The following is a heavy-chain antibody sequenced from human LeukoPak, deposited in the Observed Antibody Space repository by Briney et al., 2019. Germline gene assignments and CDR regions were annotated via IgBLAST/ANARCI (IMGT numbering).Heavy chain of an antibody. J-gene: IGHJ5*02. Sequence: GASLQISCKGSGYSFTSYWIGWVRPMPGKGLEWMGIIYPGDSDTRYSPSFQGQVTISADKSISTAYLQWSSLKASDTAMYYCARFRKRPWLFGSHNWFDPWGQGTLVTVSS. CDR2: IYPGDSDT. D-gene: IGHD3-22*01. CDR3: ARFRKRPWLFGSHNWFDP. V-gene: IGHV5-51*01. CDR1: GYSFTSYW.